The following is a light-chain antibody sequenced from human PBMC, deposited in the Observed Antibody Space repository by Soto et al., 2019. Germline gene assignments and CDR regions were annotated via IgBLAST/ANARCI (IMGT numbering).Light chain of an antibody. J-gene: IGKJ4*01. CDR1: QSVSSY. CDR3: QQRSNWPLT. V-gene: IGKV3-11*01. CDR2: DAS. Sequence: IVLTQSPATLSLSPWERATLSCVASQSVSSYLAWYQQKPGQAPRLLIYDASNRATGIPARSSGSGSGTDFTLTISSLEPEDFAVYYCQQRSNWPLTFGGGTKVDIK.